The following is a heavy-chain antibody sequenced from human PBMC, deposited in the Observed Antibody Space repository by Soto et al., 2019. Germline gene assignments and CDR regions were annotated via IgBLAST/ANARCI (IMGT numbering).Heavy chain of an antibody. CDR2: IYFTGST. V-gene: IGHV4-61*01. J-gene: IGHJ5*02. Sequence: PSETLSLTCTVSGGAGSSGSYYWSGIGQPPGKGLEWVGHIYFTGSTNYNPSLKSRVTMSLDTSRNQFSLKLSSVTAADTAVYYCTRGPPRVQWFDPWGLGTLVTVSS. CDR3: TRGPPRVQWFDP. CDR1: GGAGSSGSYY.